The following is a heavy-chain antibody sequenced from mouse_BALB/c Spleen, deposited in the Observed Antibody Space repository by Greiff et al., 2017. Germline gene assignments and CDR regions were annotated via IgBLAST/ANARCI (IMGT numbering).Heavy chain of an antibody. J-gene: IGHJ2*01. V-gene: IGHV3-6*02. CDR2: ISYDGSN. D-gene: IGHD2-1*01. CDR1: GYSITSGYY. CDR3: ARGGGNYDY. Sequence: EVKLQESGPGLVKPSQSLSLTCSVTGYSITSGYYWNWIRQFPGNKLEWMGYISYDGSNNYNPSLKNRISITRDTSKNQFFLKLNSVTTEDTATYYCARGGGNYDYWGQGTTLTVSS.